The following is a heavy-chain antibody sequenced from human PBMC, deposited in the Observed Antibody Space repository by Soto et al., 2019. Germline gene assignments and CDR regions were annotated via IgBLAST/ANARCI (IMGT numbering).Heavy chain of an antibody. V-gene: IGHV1-18*01. CDR3: ARDRWVGASTDAYAF. J-gene: IGHJ3*01. Sequence: QAQLVQSGDEVKKPGTSVKVSCQASGYAFTSFGITWVRQAPGQGLEWMGWIGTYHGNTRSAQHLQGRFTMTRDTSTATAHIELSSLTTDDTAIYYCARDRWVGASTDAYAFWGQGTMITVSS. D-gene: IGHD1-26*01. CDR2: IGTYHGNT. CDR1: GYAFTSFG.